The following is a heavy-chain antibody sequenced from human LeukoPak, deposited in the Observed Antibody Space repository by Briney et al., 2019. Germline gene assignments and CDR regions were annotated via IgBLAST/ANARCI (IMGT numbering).Heavy chain of an antibody. D-gene: IGHD3-3*01. CDR3: ATDRGWRTSGYYLYYFEY. J-gene: IGHJ4*02. CDR1: GFTFSSYT. CDR2: ISGSGGST. V-gene: IGHV3-23*01. Sequence: GGSLRLSCAASGFTFSSYTMSWVRQAPGKGLEWVSAISGSGGSTYYADSVKGRFTISRDNTMNSLYLQMSSLRAEDTAVYYCATDRGWRTSGYYLYYFEYWGQGTLVTFSS.